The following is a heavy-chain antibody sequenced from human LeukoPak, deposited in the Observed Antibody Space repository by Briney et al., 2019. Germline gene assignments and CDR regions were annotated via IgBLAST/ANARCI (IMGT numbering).Heavy chain of an antibody. CDR2: INPSGGST. CDR3: ASVASIAVAGTFFDY. D-gene: IGHD6-19*01. Sequence: GASVKVSCKASGYTFTSYYMHWVRQAPGQGLEWMGIINPSGGSTSYAQKFQGRVTMTRDTSTSTVYMELSSLRSEDTAVYYCASVASIAVAGTFFDYWGQGTLVTVSS. CDR1: GYTFTSYY. J-gene: IGHJ4*02. V-gene: IGHV1-46*01.